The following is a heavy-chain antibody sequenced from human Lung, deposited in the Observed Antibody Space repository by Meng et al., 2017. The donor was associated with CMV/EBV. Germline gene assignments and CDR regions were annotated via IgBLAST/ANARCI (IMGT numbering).Heavy chain of an antibody. V-gene: IGHV4-39*07. CDR3: AREGGKGDYSDYRIYYGMDF. CDR2: VSYSGRT. CDR1: GTSISSSTYY. J-gene: IGHJ6*02. D-gene: IGHD4-17*01. Sequence: GSLRLSCTVSGTSISSSTYYWGWIRQPPGKGLVWIGSVSYSGRTYYNPTLKSRVTISVDTSKNQLSLRLSSVTAADTAVYYCAREGGKGDYSDYRIYYGMDFWGQGTTVTFSS.